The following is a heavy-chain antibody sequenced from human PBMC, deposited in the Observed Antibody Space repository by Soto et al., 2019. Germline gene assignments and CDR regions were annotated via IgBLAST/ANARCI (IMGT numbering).Heavy chain of an antibody. Sequence: XGTLSLTCAVSGTSFSGYYWSWIRQPPEKGLEWIAEINYSGSTNYNPSLKSRVTISVDTSKNQLSLKVNSVTAADTAVYYCARGRHFYAIDYWGQGTLVTVSS. J-gene: IGHJ4*02. CDR3: ARGRHFYAIDY. CDR1: GTSFSGYY. CDR2: INYSGST. D-gene: IGHD2-2*01. V-gene: IGHV4-34*01.